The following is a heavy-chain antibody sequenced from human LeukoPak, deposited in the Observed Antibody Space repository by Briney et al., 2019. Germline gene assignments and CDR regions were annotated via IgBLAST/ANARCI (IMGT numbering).Heavy chain of an antibody. D-gene: IGHD2-8*01. J-gene: IGHJ4*02. CDR1: GYTFTSYA. CDR2: INAGNGNT. Sequence: GASVKVSCKASGYTFTSYAMHWVRQAPGQRLEWMGWINAGNGNTKYSQKFQGRVTITRDTSASTAYMELSSLRSEDTAVYYCARDSVPFGVSGREAYYFDYWGQGTLVTVSS. CDR3: ARDSVPFGVSGREAYYFDY. V-gene: IGHV1-3*01.